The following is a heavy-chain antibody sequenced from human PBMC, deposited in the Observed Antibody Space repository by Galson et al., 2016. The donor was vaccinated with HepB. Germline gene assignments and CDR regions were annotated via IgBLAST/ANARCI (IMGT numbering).Heavy chain of an antibody. J-gene: IGHJ4*02. CDR1: GFSLKTTGTC. D-gene: IGHD3-10*01. V-gene: IGHV2-70*01. CDR3: ARVGYNGSGGPFDH. CDR2: IDWEEEP. Sequence: PALVTPTQTLTLTCAFSGFSLKTTGTCVGWIRQPPGKALEWLALIDWEEEPYYTASLKTRLTISRDTSENQVVLTMTNIDPVDTATYYCARVGYNGSGGPFDHWGQGTLVTVSS.